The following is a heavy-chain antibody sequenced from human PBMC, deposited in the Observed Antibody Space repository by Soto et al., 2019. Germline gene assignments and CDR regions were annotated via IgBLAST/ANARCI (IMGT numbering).Heavy chain of an antibody. CDR1: GGSISTSNW. CDR3: ARAAAEYRSSWYVVSGMDV. J-gene: IGHJ6*02. V-gene: IGHV4-4*02. D-gene: IGHD6-13*01. CDR2: IYHSGST. Sequence: QVQLQKSSPGLVKPSGTLSLTCAVSGGSISTSNWWSWVRQPPGKGVEWIGEIYHSGSTNYNPSLKIRVNRTVDKSKHQFALKLSSVTAADTAVYYCARAAAEYRSSWYVVSGMDVWGQGTTVTVSS.